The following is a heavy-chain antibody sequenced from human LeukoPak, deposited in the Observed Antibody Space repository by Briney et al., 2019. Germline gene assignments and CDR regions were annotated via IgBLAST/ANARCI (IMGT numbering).Heavy chain of an antibody. CDR1: GGSISSSSYY. V-gene: IGHV4-39*07. J-gene: IGHJ4*02. CDR2: IYYSGST. Sequence: PSETLSLTCTVSGGSISSSSYYWGWIRQPPGKGLEWIGSIYYSGSTYYNPSLKSRVTISVDTSKNQFSLKLSSVTAADTAVYYCARENYYDSSGYPPDYWGQGTLVTVSS. CDR3: ARENYYDSSGYPPDY. D-gene: IGHD3-22*01.